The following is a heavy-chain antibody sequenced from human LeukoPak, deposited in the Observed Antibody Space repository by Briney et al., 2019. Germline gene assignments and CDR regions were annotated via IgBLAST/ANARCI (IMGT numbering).Heavy chain of an antibody. Sequence: GGSLRLSCAASGFTFSSYGVHWVRQAPGRGLEWVAVISYDGSNKYYADSVKGRFTISRDNSKNTLYLQMNSLRAEDTAVYYCTKGPGGYCSSTSCDRSPDYWGQGTLVTVSS. CDR3: TKGPGGYCSSTSCDRSPDY. D-gene: IGHD2-2*02. V-gene: IGHV3-30*18. CDR2: ISYDGSNK. J-gene: IGHJ4*02. CDR1: GFTFSSYG.